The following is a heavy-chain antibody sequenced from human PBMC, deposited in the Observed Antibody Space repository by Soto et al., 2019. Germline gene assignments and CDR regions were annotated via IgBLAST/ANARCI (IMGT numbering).Heavy chain of an antibody. V-gene: IGHV1-18*01. Sequence: QVQLVQSGAEVKKPGASVKVSCKASDYTFTSYTIGWVRQAPGQGLEWMGCINANNGNTNYAQKLQGRVTMTTDTSTSTAYMELRSLRSDDTAVYYCARDSSTYPNDAFDIWGQGTMVTVSS. CDR2: INANNGNT. CDR1: DYTFTSYT. J-gene: IGHJ3*02. CDR3: ARDSSTYPNDAFDI. D-gene: IGHD2-2*01.